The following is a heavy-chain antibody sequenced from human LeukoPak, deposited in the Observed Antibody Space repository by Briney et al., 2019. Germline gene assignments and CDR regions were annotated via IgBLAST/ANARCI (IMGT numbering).Heavy chain of an antibody. Sequence: SQTLSLTCAISGDSVSSNSAAWTWIRQSPSRGLEWLGRTYYRSKWYNDYAVSVKSRITINPDTSKNKFSLQLNSVTPEDTAVYYCARTRLLWFGEQLAWFDPWGQGTLVTVSS. V-gene: IGHV6-1*01. CDR1: GDSVSSNSAA. CDR3: ARTRLLWFGEQLAWFDP. J-gene: IGHJ5*02. CDR2: TYYRSKWYN. D-gene: IGHD3-10*01.